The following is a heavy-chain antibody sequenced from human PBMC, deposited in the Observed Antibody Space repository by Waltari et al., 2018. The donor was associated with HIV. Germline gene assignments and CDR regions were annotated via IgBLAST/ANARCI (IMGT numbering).Heavy chain of an antibody. Sequence: QLQLQESGPGLVKSSETLSLICNVSGGSISSSSYYWGWSRQPPGKGLEWIGSFYYSGDTYSNPSLKSRVTISADTSNNYFSLKVRSVTDADTAMYYCARRSAAGTNQAFDHWGQGTLVTVSS. D-gene: IGHD6-13*01. CDR2: FYYSGDT. CDR3: ARRSAAGTNQAFDH. J-gene: IGHJ4*02. V-gene: IGHV4-39*02. CDR1: GGSISSSSYY.